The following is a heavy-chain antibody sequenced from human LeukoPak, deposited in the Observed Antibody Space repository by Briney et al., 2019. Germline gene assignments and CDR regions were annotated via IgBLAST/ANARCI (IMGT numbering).Heavy chain of an antibody. CDR2: INHSGST. Sequence: SETLSLTCAVYGGPFSGYYWSWIRQPPGKGLEWIGEINHSGSTNYNPSLKSRVTISVDTSKNQFSLKLSSVTAADTAVYYCARGPGWLLAYFDYWGQGTLVTVSS. J-gene: IGHJ4*02. V-gene: IGHV4-34*01. CDR3: ARGPGWLLAYFDY. D-gene: IGHD3-22*01. CDR1: GGPFSGYY.